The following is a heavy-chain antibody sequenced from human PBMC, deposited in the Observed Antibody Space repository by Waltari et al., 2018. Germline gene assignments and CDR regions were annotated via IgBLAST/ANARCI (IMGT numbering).Heavy chain of an antibody. CDR2: INPNRGDT. CDR1: GYTFTGYY. J-gene: IGHJ4*02. Sequence: QVHLVQSGAEVKKPGASVHVSCKASGYTFTGYYIQWGRRAPGQGLDWMGRINPNRGDTNYEQKFQGRVTLTRDTSINTAYMELSSLKSDDTAVYYCARDLGSDYGNRDYWGQGTLVTVPS. V-gene: IGHV1-2*02. CDR3: ARDLGSDYGNRDY. D-gene: IGHD4-17*01.